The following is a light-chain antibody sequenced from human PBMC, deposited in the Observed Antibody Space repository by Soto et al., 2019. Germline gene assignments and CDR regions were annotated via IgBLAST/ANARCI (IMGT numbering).Light chain of an antibody. CDR3: SSYTRSSIDYV. V-gene: IGLV2-14*01. CDR1: SSDVGGYNY. J-gene: IGLJ1*01. Sequence: QSALTQPASVSGSPGQSITIACTGTSSDVGGYNYVSWYQQHPGKAPKLMIYEVSKRPSGVSNRFSGSKSGNTASLTISGLQAEDEADYYCSSYTRSSIDYVFGTGTKLTVL. CDR2: EVS.